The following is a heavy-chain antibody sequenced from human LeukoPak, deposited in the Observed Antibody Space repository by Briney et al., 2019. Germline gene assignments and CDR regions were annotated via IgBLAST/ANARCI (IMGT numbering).Heavy chain of an antibody. CDR1: GFTFSIYG. CDR2: IRYDGSHK. V-gene: IGHV3-30*02. CDR3: AKADRGSYYGLGDYFAY. D-gene: IGHD1-26*01. J-gene: IGHJ4*02. Sequence: PGGSLRLSCAASGFTFSIYGMHWVRQAPGKGLEWVAFIRYDGSHKKYADSLKGRFTISRDNSKNTLYLQMNSLRAEDTAVYYCAKADRGSYYGLGDYFAYWGQGTLVTVSS.